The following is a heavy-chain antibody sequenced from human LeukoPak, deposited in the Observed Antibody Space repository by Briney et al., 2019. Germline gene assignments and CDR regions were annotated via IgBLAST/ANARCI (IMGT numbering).Heavy chain of an antibody. D-gene: IGHD3-22*01. J-gene: IGHJ3*02. CDR1: GGSISSHY. V-gene: IGHV4-59*11. CDR2: IYYSGST. Sequence: PSETLSLTCTVSGGSISSHYWSWIRQPPGKGLEWIGYIYYSGSTNYNPSLKSRVTISVDTSKDRFSLKLSSVTAADTAVYYCARDVEYYYDSCGYHRGDAFDIWGQGTMVTVSS. CDR3: ARDVEYYYDSCGYHRGDAFDI.